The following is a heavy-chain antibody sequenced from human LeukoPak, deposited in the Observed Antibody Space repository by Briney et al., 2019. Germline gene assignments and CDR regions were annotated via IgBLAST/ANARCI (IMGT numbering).Heavy chain of an antibody. V-gene: IGHV4-4*07. CDR1: GGSISSYY. J-gene: IGHJ3*02. Sequence: SETLSLTCTVSGGSISSYYWSWIRQPAGKGLEWIGRIYTSGSTNYNPSLKSRVTMSVDTSKNQFSLKLSSVTAADTAVYYCARDYDFWSGWAYAFDIWGQGTMVTVSS. CDR2: IYTSGST. D-gene: IGHD3-3*01. CDR3: ARDYDFWSGWAYAFDI.